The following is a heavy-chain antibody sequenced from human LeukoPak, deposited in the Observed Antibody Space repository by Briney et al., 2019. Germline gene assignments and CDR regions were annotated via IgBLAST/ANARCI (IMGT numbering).Heavy chain of an antibody. J-gene: IGHJ5*02. CDR1: GFTFSSYA. Sequence: GGSLRLSCAASGFTFSSYAMSWVRQAPGKGLEWVSAISGSGGSTYYADSVKGRFTISRDNSKNTLYLQMNSLRAEDTAVYYCAKSQPSCSGGSCYSGLDPWGQGTLVTVSS. CDR3: AKSQPSCSGGSCYSGLDP. CDR2: ISGSGGST. V-gene: IGHV3-23*01. D-gene: IGHD2-15*01.